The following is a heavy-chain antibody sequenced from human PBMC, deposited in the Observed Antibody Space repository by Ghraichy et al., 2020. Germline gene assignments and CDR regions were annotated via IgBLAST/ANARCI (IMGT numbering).Heavy chain of an antibody. CDR2: ISGSGGST. CDR3: AKEVGYCSSTSCYTGVDY. D-gene: IGHD2-2*02. J-gene: IGHJ4*02. CDR1: GFTFSSYA. V-gene: IGHV3-23*01. Sequence: GGSLRLSCAAYGFTFSSYAMSWVRQAPGKGLEWVSTISGSGGSTNYADSVKGRFTISRDNSKNTLYLQMNSLRAEDTAVDYCAKEVGYCSSTSCYTGVDYWGQGTPVTVSS.